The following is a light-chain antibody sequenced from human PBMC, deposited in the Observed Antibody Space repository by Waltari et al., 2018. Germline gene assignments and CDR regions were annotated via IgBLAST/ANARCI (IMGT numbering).Light chain of an antibody. J-gene: IGLJ2*01. Sequence: QSALTQPASVSGSPGQSVTISCAGTSNDVGGYNSFSWYQEHPGQAPTVTIYDVSDRPSGVSDRFSGSKSGNTASLTISGLQAEDEADYYCSSQSSNDVVLFGGGTKLTVL. V-gene: IGLV2-14*01. CDR3: SSQSSNDVVL. CDR2: DVS. CDR1: SNDVGGYNS.